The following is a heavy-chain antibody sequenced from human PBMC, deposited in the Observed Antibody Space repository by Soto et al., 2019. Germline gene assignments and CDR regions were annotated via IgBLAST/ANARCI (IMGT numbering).Heavy chain of an antibody. CDR3: ARGGGWYVWFDP. CDR1: GYTFTSYA. Sequence: QVQLVQSGAEEKKPGASVKVSCKASGYTFTSYAMHWVRQAPGQRLEWMGWINAGNGNTKYSQKFKGRVTITRDTSASTAYMELSSLRSEDTAVYYCARGGGWYVWFDPWGQGTLVTVSS. CDR2: INAGNGNT. V-gene: IGHV1-3*05. D-gene: IGHD6-19*01. J-gene: IGHJ5*02.